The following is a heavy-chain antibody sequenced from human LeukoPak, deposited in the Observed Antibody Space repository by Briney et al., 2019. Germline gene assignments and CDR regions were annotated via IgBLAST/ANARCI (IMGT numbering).Heavy chain of an antibody. V-gene: IGHV3-33*01. Sequence: PGGSLRLSCAASGFSFDSHIMHWVRQAPGKGLEWVAGIWYDGSRRHYGDSVEGRFSVSRDNSRNTLDLQMNSLRAEDTAVYYCARLLCYDSSGYNYWGQGTLVTVSS. CDR3: ARLLCYDSSGYNY. J-gene: IGHJ4*02. D-gene: IGHD3-22*01. CDR1: GFSFDSHI. CDR2: IWYDGSRR.